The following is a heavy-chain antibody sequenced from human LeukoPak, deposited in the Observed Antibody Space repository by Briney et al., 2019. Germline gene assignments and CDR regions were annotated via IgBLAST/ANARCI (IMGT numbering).Heavy chain of an antibody. D-gene: IGHD3-10*01. J-gene: IGHJ4*02. CDR2: ISYDGTNK. V-gene: IGHV3-30-3*01. CDR3: ARDEGV. CDR1: GFTFSSFA. Sequence: PGGSLRLSCAASGFTFSSFALHWVRQAPGKGLEWVAVISYDGTNKYYADSVKGRFTISRDNAKNTLYLQMNSLRVEDTGVYYCARDEGVWGQGTLVTVSS.